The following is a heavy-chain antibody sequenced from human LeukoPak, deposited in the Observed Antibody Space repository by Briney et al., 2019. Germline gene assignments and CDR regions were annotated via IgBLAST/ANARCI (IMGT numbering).Heavy chain of an antibody. J-gene: IGHJ4*02. CDR1: GFTFSTYV. Sequence: GGSLRLSCSVSGFTFSTYVMHWVRQAPGKGLEYVSAISSNGDNTYYADSVKGRFTISRDNSKNTLYLQMSSLRPDDTAVYFCVRGTGYWGQGTLVTVPS. CDR2: ISSNGDNT. CDR3: VRGTGY. V-gene: IGHV3-64D*06.